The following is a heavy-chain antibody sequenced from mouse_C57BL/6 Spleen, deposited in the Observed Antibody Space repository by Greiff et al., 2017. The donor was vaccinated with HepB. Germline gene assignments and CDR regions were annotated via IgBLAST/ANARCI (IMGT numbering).Heavy chain of an antibody. J-gene: IGHJ1*03. Sequence: QVQLQQPGAELVKPGASVKLSCKASGYTFTSYWMQWVKQRPGQGLEWIGEIDPSDSYTNYNQKFKGKATLTVDTSSSTAYMQLSSLTSEDSAVYYCARRFSWYFDVWGTGTTVTVSS. V-gene: IGHV1-50*01. CDR1: GYTFTSYW. CDR3: ARRFSWYFDV. CDR2: IDPSDSYT.